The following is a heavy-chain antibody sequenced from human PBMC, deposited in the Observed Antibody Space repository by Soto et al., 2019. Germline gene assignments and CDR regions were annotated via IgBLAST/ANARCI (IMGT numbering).Heavy chain of an antibody. D-gene: IGHD1-1*01. J-gene: IGHJ3*02. Sequence: QVQLQQWGAGLLKPSETLSLTCAVYGGSVSGANYYWSWIRQPPGKGLEWIGEMSHRGGTHFNPSLKSRGTISVDTSTNQFSLKMSSVPAADTALYYCARVERGTATTVVDAFDIWGPGTMVTVSS. CDR3: ARVERGTATTVVDAFDI. V-gene: IGHV4-34*01. CDR2: MSHRGGT. CDR1: GGSVSGANYY.